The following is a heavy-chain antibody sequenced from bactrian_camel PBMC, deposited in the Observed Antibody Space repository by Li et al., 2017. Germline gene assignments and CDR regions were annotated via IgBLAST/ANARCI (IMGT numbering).Heavy chain of an antibody. D-gene: IGHD1*01. CDR1: KDIFSTYG. J-gene: IGHJ4*01. Sequence: HVQLVESGESSVQAGVAVRLSGKMPKDIFSTYGMGWFRQGPGKEREGVATIDSDGTTVYAESVKGRFTISRDNGQTTVYLQTNDLEPEDSGEYYCAAKLQCTPPLGSRGLLPEFDCWGQGTQVTVS. CDR3: AAKLQCTPPLGSRGLLPEFDC. CDR2: IDSDGTT. V-gene: IGHV3S53*01.